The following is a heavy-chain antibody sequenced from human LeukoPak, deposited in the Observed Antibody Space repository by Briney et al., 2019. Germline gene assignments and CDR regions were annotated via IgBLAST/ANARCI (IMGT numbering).Heavy chain of an antibody. J-gene: IGHJ6*03. Sequence: SETLSLTYTVSGGSISSCYWSWIRQPPGKGLEWIGYIYYSGSTNYNPSLKSRVTISVDTSKNQFSLKLSSVTAADTAVYYCARCRTVVTQVNYYYYYMDVWGKGTTVTISS. D-gene: IGHD4-23*01. CDR2: IYYSGST. V-gene: IGHV4-59*01. CDR3: ARCRTVVTQVNYYYYYMDV. CDR1: GGSISSCY.